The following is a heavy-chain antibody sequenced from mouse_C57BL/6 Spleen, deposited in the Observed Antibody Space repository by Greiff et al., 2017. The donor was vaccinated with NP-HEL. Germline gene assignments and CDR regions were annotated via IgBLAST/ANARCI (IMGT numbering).Heavy chain of an antibody. CDR1: GYTFTDYE. V-gene: IGHV1-15*01. J-gene: IGHJ3*01. Sequence: VKLQESGAELVRPGASVTLSCKASGYTFTDYEMHWVKQTPVHGLEWIGAIDPETGGTAYNQKFKGKAILTSDKSSSTAYMELRSLTSEDSAVYYCTRYYYDYDPFAYWGQGTLVTVSA. CDR3: TRYYYDYDPFAY. CDR2: IDPETGGT. D-gene: IGHD2-4*01.